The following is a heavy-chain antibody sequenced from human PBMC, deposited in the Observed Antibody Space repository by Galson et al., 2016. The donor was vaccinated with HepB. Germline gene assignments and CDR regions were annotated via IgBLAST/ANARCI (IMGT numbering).Heavy chain of an antibody. Sequence: QSGAEVTKPGESLKISCKGSGYNFAIYWIGWVRQTPGKGLEWMGNIYPGDSDTRYSPSFQGQVTISADKSISTAYLQWSSLKASDTAMYYCAIPSEPYYYGMDVWGQGTTVTVSS. J-gene: IGHJ6*02. CDR3: AIPSEPYYYGMDV. CDR1: GYNFAIYW. V-gene: IGHV5-51*03. CDR2: IYPGDSDT.